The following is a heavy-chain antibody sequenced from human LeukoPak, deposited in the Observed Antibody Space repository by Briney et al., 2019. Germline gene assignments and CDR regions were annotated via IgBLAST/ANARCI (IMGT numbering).Heavy chain of an antibody. D-gene: IGHD4-17*01. CDR1: GGSIISYY. CDR2: IYYTGIT. J-gene: IGHJ4*02. CDR3: ARLTYGDYPGSY. V-gene: IGHV4-59*08. Sequence: SETLSLTCSVSGGSIISYYWSWIRQPPGKGLEWIGYIYYTGITKYSPSLTSRVTISVDTSKNQFSLKLTSVTAADTAVYYCARLTYGDYPGSYWGQGTLVIVSS.